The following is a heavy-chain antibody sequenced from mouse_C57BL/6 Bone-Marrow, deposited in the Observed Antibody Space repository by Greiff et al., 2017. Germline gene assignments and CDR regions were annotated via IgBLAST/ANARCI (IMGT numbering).Heavy chain of an antibody. Sequence: QVQLQQPGAELVMPGASVKLSCKASGYTFTSYWMHWVKQRPGQGLEWIGEIDPSDSYTNYNQKFKGKSTLTVDKSSSTAYMQLSSLTSEDSAVYYCAISGSNYVFAYWGQGTLVTVSA. CDR1: GYTFTSYW. J-gene: IGHJ3*01. CDR2: IDPSDSYT. V-gene: IGHV1-69*01. CDR3: AISGSNYVFAY. D-gene: IGHD2-5*01.